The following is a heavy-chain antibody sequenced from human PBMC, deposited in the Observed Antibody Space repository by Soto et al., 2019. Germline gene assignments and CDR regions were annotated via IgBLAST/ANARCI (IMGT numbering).Heavy chain of an antibody. V-gene: IGHV3-74*01. J-gene: IGHJ4*02. CDR1: GFTFSSSW. CDR3: ARAGLLASGDY. D-gene: IGHD1-26*01. CDR2: ISGDGERT. Sequence: GGSLRLSCAASGFTFSSSWMYWFRQGPGKGLVWVSGISGDGERTTHADSVKGRFTISRDNAKNTVYLQMNGLIVEDTALYHCARAGLLASGDYWGQGTLVTVSS.